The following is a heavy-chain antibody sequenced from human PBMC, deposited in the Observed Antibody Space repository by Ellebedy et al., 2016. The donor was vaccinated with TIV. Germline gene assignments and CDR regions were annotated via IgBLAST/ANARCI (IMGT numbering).Heavy chain of an antibody. CDR2: IYPGDSDT. CDR1: GYSFTSYW. J-gene: IGHJ5*02. V-gene: IGHV5-51*01. Sequence: GESLKISCKGSGYSFTSYWIGWVRQMPGKGLEWMGIIYPGDSDTRYSPSFQGQVTISADKSISTAYLQWSSLKASDNAMYYCARHLLAEMATIDGDSWFDPWGQGTLVTVSS. D-gene: IGHD5-24*01. CDR3: ARHLLAEMATIDGDSWFDP.